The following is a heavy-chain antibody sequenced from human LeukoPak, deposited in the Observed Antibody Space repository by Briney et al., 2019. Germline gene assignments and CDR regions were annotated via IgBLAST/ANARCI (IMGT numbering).Heavy chain of an antibody. CDR1: GGTFSSYA. J-gene: IGHJ5*02. CDR2: IIPIFGTA. V-gene: IGHV1-69*13. D-gene: IGHD3-3*01. CDR3: AREYYDFWSGYLYLGSFDP. Sequence: SVKVSRKASGGTFSSYAISWVRQAPGQGLEWMGGIIPIFGTANYAQKFQGRVTITADESTSTAYMELSSLRSEDTAVYYCAREYYDFWSGYLYLGSFDPWGQGTLVTVSS.